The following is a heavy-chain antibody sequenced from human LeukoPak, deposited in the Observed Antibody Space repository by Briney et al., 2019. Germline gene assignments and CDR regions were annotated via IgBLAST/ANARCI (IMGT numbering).Heavy chain of an antibody. CDR3: ATYKRRDSSGWYGANDY. CDR1: GYTFTSYG. D-gene: IGHD6-19*01. J-gene: IGHJ4*02. CDR2: ISAYNGNT. Sequence: ASVKVSCKASGYTFTSYGISWVRQAPGQGLEWMGWISAYNGNTNYAQKLQGRVTMTTDTSTSTAYMELRSLRSDDTAVYYCATYKRRDSSGWYGANDYWGQGTLVTVSS. V-gene: IGHV1-18*04.